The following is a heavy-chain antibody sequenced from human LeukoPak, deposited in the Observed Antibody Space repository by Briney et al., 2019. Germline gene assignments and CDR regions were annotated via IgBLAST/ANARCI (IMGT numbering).Heavy chain of an antibody. J-gene: IGHJ3*02. V-gene: IGHV4-31*03. CDR1: GGSITSDSYY. CDR2: IYYTGAT. CDR3: SRDATYFYDRSGYYYLYDAFDI. D-gene: IGHD3-22*01. Sequence: PSETLSLTCTVSGGSITSDSYYWSWIRQHPGKGLEWIGYIYYTGATDYSPSLKSRVIISLDTSKNQFSLNLSSVTAADTAVYYCSRDATYFYDRSGYYYLYDAFDIWGQGTMVTVSS.